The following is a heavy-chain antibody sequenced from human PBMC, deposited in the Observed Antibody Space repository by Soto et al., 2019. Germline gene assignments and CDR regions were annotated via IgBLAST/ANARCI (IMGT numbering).Heavy chain of an antibody. CDR3: AREYESSPTD. CDR2: IYYSGST. CDR1: GGPISTSSYH. J-gene: IGHJ4*02. D-gene: IGHD6-13*01. V-gene: IGHV4-39*02. Sequence: SETLSLTCTVSGGPISTSSYHWAWIRQPPGKGLEWIASIYYSGSTYYNPSLKSRATISVDTSKNQFSLKLTSVTAADTAVYYCAREYESSPTDWGQGTLVTVSS.